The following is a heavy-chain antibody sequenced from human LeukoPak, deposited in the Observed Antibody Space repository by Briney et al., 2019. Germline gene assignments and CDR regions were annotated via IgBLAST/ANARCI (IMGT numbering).Heavy chain of an antibody. CDR1: GFTFSSYA. Sequence: GGSLRLSCVDPGFTFSSYAMHWVRQAPGKGLEWVAVISYHGSEKYYADSVKGRFTISRDNSKNTLYLQMNSLRAEDTAVYYCARDLKQWRVENYFDSWGPGTLITVSS. CDR3: ARDLKQWRVENYFDS. V-gene: IGHV3-30*01. J-gene: IGHJ4*02. D-gene: IGHD6-19*01. CDR2: ISYHGSEK.